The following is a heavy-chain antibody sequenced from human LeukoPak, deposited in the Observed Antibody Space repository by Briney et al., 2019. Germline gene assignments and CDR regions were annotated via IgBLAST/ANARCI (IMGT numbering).Heavy chain of an antibody. J-gene: IGHJ4*02. CDR3: ARDAAYGYDRFDY. CDR1: GFTFSSYW. Sequence: GGSLRLSCAASGFTFSSYWMSWVRQAPGKGLEWVANIKQDGSEKYYVDSEKGRFTTSRDNAKKSLYLQMNSLRGEDTAVYYCARDAAYGYDRFDYWGQGTQVTVSS. D-gene: IGHD5-18*01. CDR2: IKQDGSEK. V-gene: IGHV3-7*01.